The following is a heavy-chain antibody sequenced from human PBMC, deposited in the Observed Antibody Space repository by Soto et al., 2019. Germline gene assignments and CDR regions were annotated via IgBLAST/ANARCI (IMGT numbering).Heavy chain of an antibody. CDR1: GGSIKSYY. CDR2: IYYSGST. Sequence: SETLSLTCTVSGGSIKSYYWSWIRQPPGKGLEWIGYIYYSGSTNYNPSLKSRVTISVDTSKNQFSLKLSSVTAADTAVYYCAGLWRWFVDYWGQGTLVISPQ. D-gene: IGHD3-10*01. J-gene: IGHJ4*02. CDR3: AGLWRWFVDY. V-gene: IGHV4-59*08.